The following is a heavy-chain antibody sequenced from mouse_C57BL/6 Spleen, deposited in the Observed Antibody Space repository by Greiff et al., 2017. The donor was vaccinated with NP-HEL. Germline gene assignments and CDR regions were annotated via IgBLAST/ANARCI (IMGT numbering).Heavy chain of an antibody. CDR1: GYSFTDYY. CDR2: INPNNGTT. V-gene: IGHV1-39*01. J-gene: IGHJ2*01. D-gene: IGHD2-4*01. CDR3: ARYGDDDAVCY. Sequence: EVQLQQSGAELVKPGASVKISCKASGYSFTDYYMHWVKQSPGQGLEWIGSINPNNGTTSYNQKFKGKATLTVDQSSSTAYMQLNSLTSEDSAVYYSARYGDDDAVCYWGQGTTVTVSA.